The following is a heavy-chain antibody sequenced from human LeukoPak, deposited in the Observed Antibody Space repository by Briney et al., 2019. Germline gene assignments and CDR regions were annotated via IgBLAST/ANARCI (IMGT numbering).Heavy chain of an antibody. CDR3: ARGPTPQTYYYDSSGYSD. V-gene: IGHV3-21*01. CDR2: ISNSSTYI. D-gene: IGHD3-22*01. Sequence: GGSLRLSCAASGYTFSSYSMNWVRQAPGKGLEWVPSISNSSTYIYYADSVNGRFTISRDNAKNSLYLQMNSLRAEDTAMYYCARGPTPQTYYYDSSGYSDWGQGTLVTVSS. J-gene: IGHJ4*02. CDR1: GYTFSSYS.